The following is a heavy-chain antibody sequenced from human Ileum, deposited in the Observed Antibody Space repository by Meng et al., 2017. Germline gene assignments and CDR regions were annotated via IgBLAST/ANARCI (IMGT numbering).Heavy chain of an antibody. D-gene: IGHD2-2*01. CDR2: IYSGGST. V-gene: IGHV3-53*05. J-gene: IGHJ6*02. CDR1: GFTVISNY. CDR3: ARDSKDYYYGMDI. Sequence: GGSLRLSCAASGFTVISNYMSWVRQAPGKGLEWVSVIYSGGSTYYAESVKGRFTISRDYSKNTLYLQMNSLRAEDTAVYYCARDSKDYYYGMDIWGQGTTVTVSS.